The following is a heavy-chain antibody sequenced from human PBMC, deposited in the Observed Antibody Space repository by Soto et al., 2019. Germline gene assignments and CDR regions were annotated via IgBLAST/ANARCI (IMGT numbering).Heavy chain of an antibody. V-gene: IGHV3-23*01. CDR2: ISGSGGST. CDR1: GFTFSSYA. D-gene: IGHD1-26*01. Sequence: GGSLRLSCAASGFTFSSYAMSWVRQAPGQGLEWVSAISGSGGSTYYADSVKGRFTISRDNSKNTQYLQMNSLRAEDTAVYYCAKGGSYLYYFDYWGQGTLVTVSS. J-gene: IGHJ4*02. CDR3: AKGGSYLYYFDY.